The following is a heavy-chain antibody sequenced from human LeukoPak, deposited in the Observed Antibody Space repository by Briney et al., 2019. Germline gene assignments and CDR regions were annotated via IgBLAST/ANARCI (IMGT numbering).Heavy chain of an antibody. V-gene: IGHV4-59*08. CDR1: GDSISSYY. J-gene: IGHJ6*03. D-gene: IGHD6-13*01. Sequence: SETLSLTCTVSGDSISSYYWSWIRQSPGKGLELIGYIYYTGSTYYNASLKSRVTISVDTSKNQFSLKLSSVTAADTAVYYCARSLPRTATTGTGYMDVWGKGTTVTVSS. CDR2: IYYTGST. CDR3: ARSLPRTATTGTGYMDV.